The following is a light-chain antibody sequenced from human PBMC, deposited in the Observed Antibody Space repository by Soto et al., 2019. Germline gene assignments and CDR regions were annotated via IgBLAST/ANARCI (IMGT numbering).Light chain of an antibody. V-gene: IGKV3-11*01. Sequence: EIVLTQSPATLSLSPGQRATLSCRASQSVKTFLVWYQHRPGQAPRVIXYDASHRASGIPARFSGSGSGTDLTLTISSLETEDAALYYCQQRSNWPPITFGQGTRLEI. CDR3: QQRSNWPPIT. CDR1: QSVKTF. J-gene: IGKJ5*01. CDR2: DAS.